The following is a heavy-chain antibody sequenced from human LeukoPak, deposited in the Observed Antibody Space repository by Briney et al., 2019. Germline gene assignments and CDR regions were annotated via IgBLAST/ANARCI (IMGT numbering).Heavy chain of an antibody. D-gene: IGHD5-18*01. CDR2: ISYDGNNK. V-gene: IGHV3-30*18. Sequence: GRSLRLSCAASGFTFSSYGMQWVRQAPGKGLEWVAFISYDGNNKNYADSVKGRFTISRENSKNTLYLQMNSLRAEDTAVYYCAKEGYSYGREFDYWGQGTLVTVSS. CDR1: GFTFSSYG. J-gene: IGHJ4*02. CDR3: AKEGYSYGREFDY.